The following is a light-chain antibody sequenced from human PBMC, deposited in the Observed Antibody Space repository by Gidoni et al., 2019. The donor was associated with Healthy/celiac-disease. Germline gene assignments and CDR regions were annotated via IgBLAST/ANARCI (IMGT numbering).Light chain of an antibody. Sequence: ELVMTQSPATLSVAPGERATPSCRASQSVSSNLAWYQQTPGQAPRLLIYGASTRATGIPASFSGSGSATEFTLTISLLQSEDFALYYCQQYNNSPRTFGQGTKVEIK. V-gene: IGKV3D-15*01. CDR3: QQYNNSPRT. J-gene: IGKJ1*01. CDR1: QSVSSN. CDR2: GAS.